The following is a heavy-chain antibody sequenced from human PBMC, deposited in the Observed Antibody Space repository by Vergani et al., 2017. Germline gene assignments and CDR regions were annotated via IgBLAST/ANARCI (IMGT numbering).Heavy chain of an antibody. CDR3: ATIGYRRWGYYFDY. Sequence: QVQLQQWGAGVVKPSGTLSLTCAVFGESFSSFYWSWIRQPPDRGLEWIGEICHTEDTKYSPSLKSRVTVSVDESRDLFSLRLNSVTAADTAVYYCATIGYRRWGYYFDYWGQGILVTVSS. CDR2: ICHTEDT. D-gene: IGHD2-2*02. V-gene: IGHV4-34*02. CDR1: GESFSSFY. J-gene: IGHJ4*02.